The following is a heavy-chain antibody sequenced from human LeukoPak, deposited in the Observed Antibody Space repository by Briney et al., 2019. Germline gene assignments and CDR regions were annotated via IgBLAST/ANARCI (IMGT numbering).Heavy chain of an antibody. CDR1: GGSISSYY. CDR2: INHSGST. J-gene: IGHJ4*02. V-gene: IGHV4-34*01. D-gene: IGHD2-15*01. CDR3: ASAPYCSGGSCYFGY. Sequence: PSETLSLTCTVSGGSISSYYWSWIRQPPGKGLEWIGEINHSGSTNYNPSLKSRVTISVDTSKNQFSLKLSSVTAADTAVYYSASAPYCSGGSCYFGYWGQGTLVTVSS.